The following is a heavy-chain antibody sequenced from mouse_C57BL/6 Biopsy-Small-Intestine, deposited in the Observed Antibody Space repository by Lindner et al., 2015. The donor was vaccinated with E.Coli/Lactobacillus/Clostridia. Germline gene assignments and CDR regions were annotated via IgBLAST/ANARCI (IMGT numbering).Heavy chain of an antibody. CDR1: GFSIHWLQ. V-gene: IGHV1S135*01. J-gene: IGHJ3*01. Sequence: VQLQESGPELVKPGASVKMSCKASGFSIHWLQHALGEAEPWKSLEWIGCIDPYNGATNYNQKFKGKATLTVDKSSSTAYMQLNSLTSEDSAVYYCASYSNYWFAYWGQGTLVTVSA. CDR3: ASYSNYWFAY. D-gene: IGHD2-5*01. CDR2: IDPYNGAT.